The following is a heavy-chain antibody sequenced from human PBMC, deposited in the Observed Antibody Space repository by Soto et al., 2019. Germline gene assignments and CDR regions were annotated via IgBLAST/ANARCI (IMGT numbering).Heavy chain of an antibody. CDR3: ARDRGGRSGMDV. J-gene: IGHJ6*04. CDR1: GFTFRTYW. CDR2: IKEDGSDK. Sequence: QPGGSLRLSCAASGFTFRTYWMSWVRQAPGKGLEWVAFIKEDGSDKYFVDSVKGRFAISRDNAKNSLYLQMNSLRAEDTAVYYCARDRGGRSGMDVWGKGTMVTVSS. V-gene: IGHV3-7*01. D-gene: IGHD1-26*01.